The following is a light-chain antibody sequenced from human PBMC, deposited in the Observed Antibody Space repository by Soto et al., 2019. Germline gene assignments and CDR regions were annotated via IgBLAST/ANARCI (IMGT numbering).Light chain of an antibody. CDR2: DAS. Sequence: IQMTQSPSTLSASVGDRVTNTCRASQSISSWLAWYQQKPGKAPKLLIYDASSLESGVPSRFSGSGSGTEFTLTISSLQPDDFATYYCQQYNSYSTFGQGTKVDI. J-gene: IGKJ2*01. CDR3: QQYNSYST. V-gene: IGKV1-5*01. CDR1: QSISSW.